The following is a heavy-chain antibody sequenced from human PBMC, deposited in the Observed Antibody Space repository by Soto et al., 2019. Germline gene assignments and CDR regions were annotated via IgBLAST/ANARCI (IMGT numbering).Heavy chain of an antibody. D-gene: IGHD1-26*01. CDR3: ARGLTSVGATASNY. J-gene: IGHJ4*02. CDR1: GYTFTSYD. Sequence: QVQLVQSGAEVEKPGASVKVSCKASGYTFTSYDINWVRQATGQGLEWMGWMNPNSGNTGYAQKFQGRVTMTRNTSISTAYMELSSLRSEDTAVYYCARGLTSVGATASNYWGQGTLVTVSS. V-gene: IGHV1-8*01. CDR2: MNPNSGNT.